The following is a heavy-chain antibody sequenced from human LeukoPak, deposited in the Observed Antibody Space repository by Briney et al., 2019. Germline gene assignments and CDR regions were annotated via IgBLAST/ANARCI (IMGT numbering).Heavy chain of an antibody. Sequence: GGSLRLSCVASRFIFSYHPFQWHRQSPDKGLEWVALIGSDGTKKYYADSVQGRFTVSRENSKNTLFLQMNTLRADDTAVYFCARQMTSTRLFDSWGQGTLVTVSS. D-gene: IGHD5/OR15-5a*01. CDR1: RFIFSYHP. CDR3: ARQMTSTRLFDS. CDR2: IGSDGTKK. J-gene: IGHJ4*02. V-gene: IGHV3-30*04.